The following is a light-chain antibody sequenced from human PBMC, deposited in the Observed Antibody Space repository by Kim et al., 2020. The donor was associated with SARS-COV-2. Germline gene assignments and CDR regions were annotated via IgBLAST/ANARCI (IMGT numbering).Light chain of an antibody. V-gene: IGKV3-20*01. CDR2: GAS. CDR1: QSVSSSY. Sequence: PVERAALSCRASQSVSSSYLACYQPKPGPAPRLPIYGASGRATGIPDRFSGGGSGTDFTLTISRLEPEDFAVYYCQQYGSSPPVTFGGGTKVDIK. J-gene: IGKJ4*01. CDR3: QQYGSSPPVT.